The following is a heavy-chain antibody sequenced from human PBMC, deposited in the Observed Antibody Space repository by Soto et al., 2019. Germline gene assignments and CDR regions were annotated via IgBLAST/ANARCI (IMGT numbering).Heavy chain of an antibody. Sequence: SVKVSCKASGGTFSSYAISWVRQAPGQGLEWMGGIIPIFGTANYAQKFQGRVTITADESTSTAYMELSSLRSEDTAVYYCASSNFWSGYYTGSDYYYGMYVWGQGTTVTVSS. V-gene: IGHV1-69*13. J-gene: IGHJ6*02. CDR3: ASSNFWSGYYTGSDYYYGMYV. CDR2: IIPIFGTA. D-gene: IGHD3-3*01. CDR1: GGTFSSYA.